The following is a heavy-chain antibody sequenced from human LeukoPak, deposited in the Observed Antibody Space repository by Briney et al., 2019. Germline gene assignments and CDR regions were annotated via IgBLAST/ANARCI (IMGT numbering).Heavy chain of an antibody. CDR1: GGTFSSYA. D-gene: IGHD6-25*01. V-gene: IGHV1-69*13. J-gene: IGHJ4*02. CDR3: ARDLKAGY. Sequence: ASVKVSCKASGGTFSSYAISWVRQAPGQGLEWMGGIIPIFGTANYAQKFQGRVTITADESTSTAYMELSRLRSDDTAVYYCARDLKAGYWGQGTLVTVSS. CDR2: IIPIFGTA.